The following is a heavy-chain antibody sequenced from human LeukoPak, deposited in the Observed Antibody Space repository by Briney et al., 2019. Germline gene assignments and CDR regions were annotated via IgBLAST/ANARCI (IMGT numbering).Heavy chain of an antibody. J-gene: IGHJ4*02. V-gene: IGHV3-7*04. CDR3: ARLAAGSDYFDY. CDR2: IKIDGSEK. Sequence: GGSLRHSCAASGFPLSGDWMSSVRAAPGKGLGWVANIKIDGSEKHYVDSVKGRFTFSRDNAKNSLYLQMNGLRAEDMAVYYCARLAAGSDYFDYWGQGTLVTVSS. D-gene: IGHD6-13*01. CDR1: GFPLSGDW.